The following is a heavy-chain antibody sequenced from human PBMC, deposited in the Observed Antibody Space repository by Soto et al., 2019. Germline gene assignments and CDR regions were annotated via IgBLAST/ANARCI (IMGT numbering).Heavy chain of an antibody. V-gene: IGHV1-2*02. Sequence: QVQLVQSGAEVKKPGASVKVSCKASGYTFTGYYLHWVRQAPGQGLEWVACINPISGGTKYAQKFQGRVTVTRDTSISTAYMELSRLRSDDTAVYYCARVPGLELLDHWGQGTLVSVSS. D-gene: IGHD1-7*01. CDR3: ARVPGLELLDH. CDR2: INPISGGT. CDR1: GYTFTGYY. J-gene: IGHJ4*02.